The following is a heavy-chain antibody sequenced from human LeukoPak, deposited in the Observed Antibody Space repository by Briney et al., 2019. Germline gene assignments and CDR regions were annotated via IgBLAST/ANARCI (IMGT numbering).Heavy chain of an antibody. V-gene: IGHV3-69-1*01. CDR2: ITETSHV. CDR3: TRDLHTVIPPGGIDY. CDR1: GFTVSSNY. Sequence: PGGSLRLSCAASGFTVSSNYMNWVRQAPGKGLEWVSSITETSHVYYAESVKGRFTISGDNAKNSVFLQIKSMRVEDTAVYFCTRDLHTVIPPGGIDYWGQGTPVTVSS. J-gene: IGHJ4*02. D-gene: IGHD4-17*01.